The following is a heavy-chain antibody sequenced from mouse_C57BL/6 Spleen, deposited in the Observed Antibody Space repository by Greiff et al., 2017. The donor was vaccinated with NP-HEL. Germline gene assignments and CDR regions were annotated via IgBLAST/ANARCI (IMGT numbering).Heavy chain of an antibody. D-gene: IGHD1-1*01. V-gene: IGHV14-2*01. J-gene: IGHJ1*03. CDR2: IDPEDGET. Sequence: VQLKESGAELVKPGASVKLSCTASGFNIKDYYMHWVKQRTEQGLEWIGRIDPEDGETKYAPKFQGKATITADTSSNTAYLQLSSLTSEDTAVYYCAEDYYGSRKYFDVWGTGTTVTVSS. CDR3: AEDYYGSRKYFDV. CDR1: GFNIKDYY.